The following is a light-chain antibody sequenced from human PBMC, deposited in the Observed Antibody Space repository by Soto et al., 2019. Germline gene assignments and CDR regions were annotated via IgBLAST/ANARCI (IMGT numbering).Light chain of an antibody. CDR3: SSYASSSTIYV. Sequence: QSVLTQPASVSGSTGQSITISCTGTSSDIGDYNYVSWYQQRPGKAPKLMIYDVTNRPSGVSNRFSGSKSGSTASLTISGLQAEDEADYYCSSYASSSTIYVFGTGTKVTVL. CDR2: DVT. V-gene: IGLV2-14*01. CDR1: SSDIGDYNY. J-gene: IGLJ1*01.